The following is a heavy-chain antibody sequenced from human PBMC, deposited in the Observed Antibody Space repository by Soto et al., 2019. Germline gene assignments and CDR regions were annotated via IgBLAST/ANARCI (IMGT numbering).Heavy chain of an antibody. D-gene: IGHD3-10*01. CDR3: ARAQNDYYAWPDYYYGMDV. CDR1: GYTFTSYG. Sequence: GASVKVSCKASGYTFTSYGISWVRQAPGQGLEWMGWINPNSGGTNYAQKFQGWVTMTRDTSISTAYMELSRLRSDDTAVYYCARAQNDYYAWPDYYYGMDVWGQGTTVTVSS. V-gene: IGHV1-2*04. CDR2: INPNSGGT. J-gene: IGHJ6*02.